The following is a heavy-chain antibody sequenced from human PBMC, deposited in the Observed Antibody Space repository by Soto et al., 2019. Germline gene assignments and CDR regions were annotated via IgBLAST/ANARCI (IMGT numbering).Heavy chain of an antibody. CDR3: ARGIAVAGTVDY. D-gene: IGHD6-19*01. J-gene: IGHJ4*02. CDR2: IYYSVSN. CDR1: GVSISSYY. Sequence: TLFVTCTGSGVSISSYYWSWTRQPPGKGLEWIVYIYYSVSNNYIPSLKSRVTISVDPSKNQFSLKLSSVTAADTAVYYCARGIAVAGTVDYWGQGTLVTVSS. V-gene: IGHV4-59*01.